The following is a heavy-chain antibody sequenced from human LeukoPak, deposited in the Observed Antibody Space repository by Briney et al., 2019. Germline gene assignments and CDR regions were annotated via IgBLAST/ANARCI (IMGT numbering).Heavy chain of an antibody. V-gene: IGHV3-23*01. CDR3: AKDKGVAAAGTLPDYFDY. Sequence: GGSLRLSCAASGFTFSSYAMSWVRQAPGKGLEWVSAISGSGGSTYYADSVKGRFTISRDNSKNTLYLQMNSLRAEDTAVYYCAKDKGVAAAGTLPDYFDYWGQGTLVTVSS. J-gene: IGHJ4*02. CDR1: GFTFSSYA. CDR2: ISGSGGST. D-gene: IGHD6-13*01.